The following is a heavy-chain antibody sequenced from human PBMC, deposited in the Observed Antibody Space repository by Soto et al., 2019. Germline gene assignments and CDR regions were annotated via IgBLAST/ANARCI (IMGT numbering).Heavy chain of an antibody. CDR2: IYYTGST. V-gene: IGHV4-59*11. CDR1: CSXISTHY. Sequence: PWGALSPPFTISCSXISTHYRNGIRQRPGQGLEWVGYIYYTGSTNYRTSLKSRVTMSLDTSKNQFSLKLDSVTAADTAVYYCARAPFGGYATHFDNWGQGTLVTVSS. J-gene: IGHJ4*02. D-gene: IGHD5-12*01. CDR3: ARAPFGGYATHFDN.